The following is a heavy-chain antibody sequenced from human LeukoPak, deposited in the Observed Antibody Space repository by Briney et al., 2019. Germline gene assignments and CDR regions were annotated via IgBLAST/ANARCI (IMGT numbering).Heavy chain of an antibody. Sequence: PSETLSLTCTVSGGSVSSGSYYRSWIRQPPGKGLEWIGYIYNSGSTNYNPSLKSRVTISVDTSKNQFSLKLSSVTAADTAVYYCARGPRYYDFWSGSNYYYYGMDVWGQGTTVTVSS. CDR2: IYNSGST. D-gene: IGHD3-3*01. J-gene: IGHJ6*02. V-gene: IGHV4-61*01. CDR1: GGSVSSGSYY. CDR3: ARGPRYYDFWSGSNYYYYGMDV.